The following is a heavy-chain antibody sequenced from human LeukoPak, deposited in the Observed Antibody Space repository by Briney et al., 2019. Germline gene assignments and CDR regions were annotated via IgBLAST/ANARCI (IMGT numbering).Heavy chain of an antibody. V-gene: IGHV4-59*08. CDR2: IYYSGST. Sequence: SETLSLTCTVSGHSLSIYYWSWVRQPPGKGREGVGYIYYSGSTNYNPSLKSRVTISVDPSQNKFSLKLSSVTAADTAVYYCAGQRLLWFGELFIDYYYYGMDVWGQGTTVTVSS. CDR1: GHSLSIYY. D-gene: IGHD3-10*01. CDR3: AGQRLLWFGELFIDYYYYGMDV. J-gene: IGHJ6*02.